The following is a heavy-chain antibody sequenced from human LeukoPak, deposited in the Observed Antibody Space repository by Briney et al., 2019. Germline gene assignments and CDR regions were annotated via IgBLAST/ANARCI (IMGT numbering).Heavy chain of an antibody. CDR1: GGTFSSYA. D-gene: IGHD6-13*01. V-gene: IGHV1-69*04. Sequence: SVKVSCKASGGTFSSYAIRWVRQAPGQGLEWMGRIIPILGIANYAQKFQGRVTITPDKSTSTAYMELSSLRSEDPAVYYCASGGGSSWSVLYDYWGQGTLVTVFS. CDR3: ASGGGSSWSVLYDY. CDR2: IIPILGIA. J-gene: IGHJ4*02.